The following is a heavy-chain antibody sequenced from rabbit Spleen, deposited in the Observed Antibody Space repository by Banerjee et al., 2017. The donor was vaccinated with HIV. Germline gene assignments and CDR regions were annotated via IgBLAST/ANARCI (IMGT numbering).Heavy chain of an antibody. CDR1: GFSFSSSDY. CDR2: IAGSGSGFA. V-gene: IGHV1S40*01. D-gene: IGHD8-1*01. CDR3: ARDTGSSFSSYGMDL. Sequence: QSLEESGGDLVKPGASLTLTRTASGFSFSSSDYMCWVRQAPGKGLEWVSCIAGSGSGFAYSATWAKGRFTCSKTSSTTVTLQMTSLTVADTATYFCARDTGSSFSSYGMDLWGPGTLVTVS. J-gene: IGHJ6*01.